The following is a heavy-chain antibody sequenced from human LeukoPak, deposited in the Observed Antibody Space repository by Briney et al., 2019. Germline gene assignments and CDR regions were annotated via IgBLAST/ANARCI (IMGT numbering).Heavy chain of an antibody. D-gene: IGHD4-17*01. CDR3: ARQGYADFSSRPFDY. CDR1: GVSIINSGYY. CDR2: VYYSGNT. V-gene: IGHV4-39*01. J-gene: IGHJ4*02. Sequence: SETLSLTCTVSGVSIINSGYYWGWIRQPPGKGLEWIVSVYYSGNTYYNPSLKSRVTISVDTSKNQFSLKLRSVTAADTAMYYCARQGYADFSSRPFDYWGQGILVTVSS.